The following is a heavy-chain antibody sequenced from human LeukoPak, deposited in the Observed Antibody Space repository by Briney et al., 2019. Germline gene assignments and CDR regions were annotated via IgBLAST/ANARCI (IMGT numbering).Heavy chain of an antibody. CDR3: ARGFSSSWYFNWFDP. V-gene: IGHV4-38-2*02. Sequence: SETLSLTCTVSGYSISSGYYWGWIRQPPGKGLEWIGNIYHSGSTSYNPSLKSRVTISVDTSKNQFSLKLSSVAAADTAVYYCARGFSSSWYFNWFDPWGQGTLVTVSS. J-gene: IGHJ5*02. CDR1: GYSISSGYY. D-gene: IGHD6-13*01. CDR2: IYHSGST.